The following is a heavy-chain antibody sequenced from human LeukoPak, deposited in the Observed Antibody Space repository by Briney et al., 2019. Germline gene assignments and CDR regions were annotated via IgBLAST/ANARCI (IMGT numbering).Heavy chain of an antibody. D-gene: IGHD2-2*01. CDR2: ISGSGDST. CDR3: ARDSVPA. J-gene: IGHJ5*02. V-gene: IGHV3-23*01. Sequence: GGSLRLSCAASGFTFSTYAVSWVRQAPGKGLEWVSFISGSGDSTHYADSAKGRFTISRDNSKNTLYLQMSSLRAEDTAVYYCARDSVPAWGQGTLVTVSS. CDR1: GFTFSTYA.